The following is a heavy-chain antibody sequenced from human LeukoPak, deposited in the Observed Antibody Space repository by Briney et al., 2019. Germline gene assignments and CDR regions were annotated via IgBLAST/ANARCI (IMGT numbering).Heavy chain of an antibody. Sequence: SETLSLTCAVYNGSLSGYYWSWIRQPPGKGLEWIGEINHSGSTSYNPSLESRVTISVDTSKNQFSLRLTSVTAADTAVYYCARQTGSGLFILPGGQGTLVTVSS. CDR2: INHSGST. CDR1: NGSLSGYY. V-gene: IGHV4-34*01. D-gene: IGHD3/OR15-3a*01. J-gene: IGHJ4*02. CDR3: ARQTGSGLFILP.